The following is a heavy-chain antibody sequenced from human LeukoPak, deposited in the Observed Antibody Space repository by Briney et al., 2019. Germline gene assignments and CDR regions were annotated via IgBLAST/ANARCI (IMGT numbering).Heavy chain of an antibody. Sequence: SETLSLTCTVSGYSISSGYYWGWIRQPPGKGLEWIGSIYHSGSTNYNPSLKSRVTISVDTSKNQFSLKLSSVTAADTAVYYCASFVGGSGSFNWFDPWGQGTLVTVSS. V-gene: IGHV4-38-2*02. CDR2: IYHSGST. CDR3: ASFVGGSGSFNWFDP. CDR1: GYSISSGYY. J-gene: IGHJ5*02. D-gene: IGHD3-10*01.